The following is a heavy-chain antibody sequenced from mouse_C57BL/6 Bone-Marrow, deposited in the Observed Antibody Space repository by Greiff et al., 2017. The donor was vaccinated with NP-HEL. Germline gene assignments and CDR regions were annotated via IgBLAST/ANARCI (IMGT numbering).Heavy chain of an antibody. V-gene: IGHV14-4*01. CDR3: TTDDYDERGFDY. Sequence: EVQLQQSGAELVRPGASVKLSCTASGFNIKDDYMHWVKQRPEQGLEWIGWIDPENGDTEYASKFQGKATITADTSSNTAYLQLSSLTSEDTAVYYCTTDDYDERGFDYWGQGTTLTVSS. CDR1: GFNIKDDY. D-gene: IGHD2-4*01. J-gene: IGHJ2*01. CDR2: IDPENGDT.